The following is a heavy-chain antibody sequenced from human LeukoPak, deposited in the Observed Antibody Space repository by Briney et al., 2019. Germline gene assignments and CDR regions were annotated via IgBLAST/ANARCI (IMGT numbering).Heavy chain of an antibody. J-gene: IGHJ6*02. Sequence: SETLSLTCTVSGGSISSYYWSWIRQPPGKGLEWIGYIYYSGSTNYNPSLKSRVTISVDTSKNQFSLKLSSVTAADTAVYYCARDGLYSGWGSPEDYYYYYGMDVWGQGTTVTVSS. CDR1: GGSISSYY. D-gene: IGHD6-19*01. V-gene: IGHV4-59*01. CDR3: ARDGLYSGWGSPEDYYYYYGMDV. CDR2: IYYSGST.